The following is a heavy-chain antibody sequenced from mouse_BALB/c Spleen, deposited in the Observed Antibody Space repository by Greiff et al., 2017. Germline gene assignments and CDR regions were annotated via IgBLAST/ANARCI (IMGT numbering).Heavy chain of an antibody. Sequence: VMLVESGAELARPGASVKMSCKASGYTFTSYTMHWVKQRPGQGLEWIGYINPSSGYTNYNQKFKDKATLTADKSSSTAYMQLSSLTSEDSAVYYCAGSLLLRLDWYFDVWGAGTTVTVSS. J-gene: IGHJ1*01. V-gene: IGHV1-4*01. D-gene: IGHD1-1*01. CDR3: AGSLLLRLDWYFDV. CDR1: GYTFTSYT. CDR2: INPSSGYT.